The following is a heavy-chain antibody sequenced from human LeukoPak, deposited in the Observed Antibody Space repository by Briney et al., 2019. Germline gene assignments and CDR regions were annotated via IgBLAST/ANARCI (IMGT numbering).Heavy chain of an antibody. CDR2: IYSGGST. CDR1: GFTFSSYG. CDR3: ATRVVRGYNYGMNV. V-gene: IGHV3-66*01. J-gene: IGHJ6*02. D-gene: IGHD2-15*01. Sequence: GGSLRLSCATSGFTFSSYGMHWVRQAPGTGLEWASVIYSGGSTEHADSVKGRFTISRDIFKNTLSLQMNVLRAEDTAVYYCATRVVRGYNYGMNVWGQGTTVTVSS.